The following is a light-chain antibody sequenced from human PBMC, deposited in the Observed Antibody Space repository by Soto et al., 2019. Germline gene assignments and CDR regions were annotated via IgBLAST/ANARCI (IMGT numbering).Light chain of an antibody. CDR2: DVS. V-gene: IGLV2-14*01. Sequence: QSALTQPASVSGSPGQSITISCTGTSSDVGGYNSVSWYQQPPGKAPKLVIFDVSNRPSGVSIRFSGSKSGNTASLTISGLQPEDEADYYCLSYTSAVTYVFGTGTKLTVL. CDR3: LSYTSAVTYV. CDR1: SSDVGGYNS. J-gene: IGLJ1*01.